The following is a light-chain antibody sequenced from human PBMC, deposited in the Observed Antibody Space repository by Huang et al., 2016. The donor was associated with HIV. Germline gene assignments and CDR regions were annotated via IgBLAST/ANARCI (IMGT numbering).Light chain of an antibody. CDR3: QQYSTSSYT. CDR1: QSGRNNY. CDR2: DAH. J-gene: IGKJ2*01. Sequence: IVLTQSPATLSLSPGERATLTCGASQSGRNNYLAWYQQKPGLAPRLRICDAHVRATGIPDRVSGSGSGTDFTLTISRLEPEDFAMYYCQQYSTSSYTFGQGTKVDI. V-gene: IGKV3D-20*01.